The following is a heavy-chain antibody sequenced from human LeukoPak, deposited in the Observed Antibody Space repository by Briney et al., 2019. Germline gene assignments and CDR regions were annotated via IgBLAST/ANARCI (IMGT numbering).Heavy chain of an antibody. CDR2: ISSSSSYI. D-gene: IGHD1-26*01. J-gene: IGHJ4*02. CDR3: ARVSRSGSYNY. V-gene: IGHV3-21*01. Sequence: GGSLRLSCAASGFTFSSYSMNWVRQAPGKGLEWVSSISSSSSYIYYADSVKGRFTISRDNSKNTLYLQMNSLRAEDTAVYYCARVSRSGSYNYWGQGTLVTVSS. CDR1: GFTFSSYS.